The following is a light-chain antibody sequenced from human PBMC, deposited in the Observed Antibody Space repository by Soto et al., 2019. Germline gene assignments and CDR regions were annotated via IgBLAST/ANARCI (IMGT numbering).Light chain of an antibody. CDR1: SSNIGSNY. CDR3: AAWGDSLSGYVV. J-gene: IGLJ2*01. V-gene: IGLV1-47*01. CDR2: RNN. Sequence: HSVLTQPPSASGTPGQRVTISCSGSSSNIGSNYVYWYQQLPGTAPKLLIYRNNQRPSGVPDRFSGSKSGTSASLAISGLRSEDEADYYCAAWGDSLSGYVVFGGGTKLTVL.